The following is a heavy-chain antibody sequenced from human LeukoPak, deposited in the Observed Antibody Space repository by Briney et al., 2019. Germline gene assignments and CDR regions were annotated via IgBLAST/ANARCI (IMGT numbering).Heavy chain of an antibody. V-gene: IGHV4-30-4*08. CDR1: GGSISSGDYY. J-gene: IGHJ4*02. CDR3: ARDHIAAAGTFDY. Sequence: SQTLSLTCTVSGGSISSGDYYWSWIRQPPGKGLEWIGYIYYSGSTYYNPSLKGRVTISVDTSKNQFSLKLSSVTAADTAVYYCARDHIAAAGTFDYWGQGTLVTVSS. CDR2: IYYSGST. D-gene: IGHD6-13*01.